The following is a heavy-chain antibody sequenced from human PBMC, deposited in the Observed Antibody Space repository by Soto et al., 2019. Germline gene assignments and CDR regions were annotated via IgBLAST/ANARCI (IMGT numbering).Heavy chain of an antibody. Sequence: GGSLRLSCAASGFTFNSYAMNWVRQAPGKGLEWVSVISGSGGSTYYADSVKGRFTISRDSSKNTLYLQMNGLRAEDTAVYYCARARSTSYSSYYGMDVWGHGTTVTVSS. D-gene: IGHD2-2*01. CDR2: ISGSGGST. V-gene: IGHV3-23*01. J-gene: IGHJ6*02. CDR1: GFTFNSYA. CDR3: ARARSTSYSSYYGMDV.